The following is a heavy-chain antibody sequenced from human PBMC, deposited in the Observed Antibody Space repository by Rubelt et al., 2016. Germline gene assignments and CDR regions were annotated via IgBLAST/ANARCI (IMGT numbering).Heavy chain of an antibody. D-gene: IGHD6-19*01. Sequence: QVQLVESGGGVVQPGRSLRLSCAASGFTFSSYGMHWVRQAPGKGLEWVAVIWYDGSNNYYADSVKGRFTISRDNSKNTLYLQMNSLRAEDTAVYYCARQYSSGFDAFDIWGQGTTVTVSS. CDR2: IWYDGSNN. J-gene: IGHJ3*02. V-gene: IGHV3-33*01. CDR3: ARQYSSGFDAFDI. CDR1: GFTFSSYG.